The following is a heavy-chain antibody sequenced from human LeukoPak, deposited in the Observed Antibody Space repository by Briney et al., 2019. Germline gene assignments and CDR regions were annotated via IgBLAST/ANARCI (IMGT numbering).Heavy chain of an antibody. Sequence: ASVKVSCKASGYTFTGYYMHWVRQAPGQGLEWMGWINPNSGGTNYAQKFQGRVTMTRDTSISTAYMELSRLRSDDTAVYYCARAAGWIVVVPAALDVWGKGTTVTISS. V-gene: IGHV1-2*02. J-gene: IGHJ6*04. CDR1: GYTFTGYY. CDR3: ARAAGWIVVVPAALDV. D-gene: IGHD2-2*01. CDR2: INPNSGGT.